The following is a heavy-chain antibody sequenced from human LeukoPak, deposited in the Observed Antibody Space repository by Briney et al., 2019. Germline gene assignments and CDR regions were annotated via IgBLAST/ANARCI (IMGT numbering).Heavy chain of an antibody. D-gene: IGHD2-15*01. CDR2: MNPNSGNT. CDR1: GYTFTSYD. V-gene: IGHV1-8*03. J-gene: IGHJ1*01. Sequence: TSVKLSCKASGYTFTSYDINWVRQATGQGLEWMGWMNPNSGNTGYAQKFQGRVTITRNTSISTSYVELSSLRSEDTAVYYCARGRCKGGSCLQYFQHWGQGTLVTVSS. CDR3: ARGRCKGGSCLQYFQH.